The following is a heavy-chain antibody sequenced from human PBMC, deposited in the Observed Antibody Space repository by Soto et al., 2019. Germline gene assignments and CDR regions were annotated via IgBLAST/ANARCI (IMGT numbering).Heavy chain of an antibody. CDR3: ARGFSIAAALYYFDY. CDR2: INHSGST. V-gene: IGHV4-34*01. CDR1: GGSFSGYY. Sequence: ETLSLTCAVYGGSFSGYYWSWIRQPPGKGLEWIGEINHSGSTNYNPSLKSRVTISVDTSKNQFSLKLSSVTAADTAVYYCARGFSIAAALYYFDYWGQGTLVTVSS. J-gene: IGHJ4*02. D-gene: IGHD6-13*01.